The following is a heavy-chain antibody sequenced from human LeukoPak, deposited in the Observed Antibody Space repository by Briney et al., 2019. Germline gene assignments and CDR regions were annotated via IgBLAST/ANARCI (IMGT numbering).Heavy chain of an antibody. Sequence: SVKVSCTASGGTFSSYAISWVRQAPGQGLEWMGGIIPIFGTANYAQKFQGRVTITADESTSAAYMELSSLRSEDTAVYYCARDLPGYYYGSQDYFDYWGQGTLVTVSS. J-gene: IGHJ4*02. CDR3: ARDLPGYYYGSQDYFDY. D-gene: IGHD3-10*01. V-gene: IGHV1-69*13. CDR1: GGTFSSYA. CDR2: IIPIFGTA.